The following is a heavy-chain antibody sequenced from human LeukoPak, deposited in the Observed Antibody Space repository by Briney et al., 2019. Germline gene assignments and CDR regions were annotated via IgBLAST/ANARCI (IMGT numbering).Heavy chain of an antibody. J-gene: IGHJ5*02. V-gene: IGHV4-59*01. D-gene: IGHD3-10*01. CDR3: VRGPYGSGISNWFDP. CDR1: GDSISGYS. CDR2: IYYSGST. Sequence: SETLSLTCTVSGDSISGYSWSWIRQPPGKGLEWIGYIYYSGSTNYNPSLKSRVTMSVDTSKNKLSLKLSPVTTADTAVYYCVRGPYGSGISNWFDPWGQGTLVIVSS.